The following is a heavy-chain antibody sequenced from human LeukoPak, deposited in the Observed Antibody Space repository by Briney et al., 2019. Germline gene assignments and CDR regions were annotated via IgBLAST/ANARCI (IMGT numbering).Heavy chain of an antibody. D-gene: IGHD6-13*01. CDR3: AREQQLGWFDP. Sequence: GGSLRLSCAASGFTFSSYSMNWVRQAPGKGLEWVSSISSSSYIYYADSVKGRFTISRDNAKNSLYLQMNSLRAEDTAVYYCAREQQLGWFDPWGQGTLVTVSS. V-gene: IGHV3-21*01. J-gene: IGHJ5*02. CDR2: ISSSSYI. CDR1: GFTFSSYS.